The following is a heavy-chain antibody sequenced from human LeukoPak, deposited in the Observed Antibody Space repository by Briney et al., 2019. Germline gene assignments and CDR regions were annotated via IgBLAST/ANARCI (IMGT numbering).Heavy chain of an antibody. V-gene: IGHV3-23*01. Sequence: LAGGSLRLSCAASGFTFSSYAMNWVRQAPGKGLEWVSGISGNGDSTYYAGSVKGRFTISRDNSKNTLFLQMSSLTAGDTAVYYCAKSAYYDSSGFYREYYFDHWGQGTLVTVSS. CDR3: AKSAYYDSSGFYREYYFDH. D-gene: IGHD3-22*01. CDR1: GFTFSSYA. CDR2: ISGNGDST. J-gene: IGHJ4*02.